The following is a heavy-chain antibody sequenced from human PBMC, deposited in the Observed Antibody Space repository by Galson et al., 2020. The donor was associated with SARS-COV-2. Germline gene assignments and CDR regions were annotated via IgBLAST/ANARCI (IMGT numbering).Heavy chain of an antibody. CDR1: GFTFSSYA. D-gene: IGHD3-22*01. V-gene: IGHV3-30*04. Sequence: GGSLRLSCAASGFTFSSYAMHWVRQAPGKGLEWVAVISYDGSNKYYADSVKGRFTISRDNSKNTLYLQMNSLRAEDTAVYYCARTSGYYFDAFDIWGQGTMVTVSS. CDR2: ISYDGSNK. CDR3: ARTSGYYFDAFDI. J-gene: IGHJ3*02.